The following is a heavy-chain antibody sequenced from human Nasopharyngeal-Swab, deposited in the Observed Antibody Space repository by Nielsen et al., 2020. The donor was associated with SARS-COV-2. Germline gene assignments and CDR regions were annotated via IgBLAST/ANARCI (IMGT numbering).Heavy chain of an antibody. CDR3: ARESPAGDAFDI. Sequence: WIRQPPGKGLEWIGYIYYSGSTNYNPSLKSRVTISVDTSKNQFSLKLSSVTAADTAVYYCARESPAGDAFDIWGQGTMVTVPS. J-gene: IGHJ3*02. CDR2: IYYSGST. D-gene: IGHD1-14*01. V-gene: IGHV4-59*01.